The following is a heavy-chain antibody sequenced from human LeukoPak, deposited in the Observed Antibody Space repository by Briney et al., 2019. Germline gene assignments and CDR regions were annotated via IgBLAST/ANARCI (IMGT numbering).Heavy chain of an antibody. CDR3: AKGRIAAAGRGSYFDY. CDR2: ISGSGGST. J-gene: IGHJ4*02. V-gene: IGHV3-23*01. D-gene: IGHD6-13*01. Sequence: GGSLRLSCAASGFTFSSYAMSWVRQAPGKGLEWVSAISGSGGSTYYADSVKGRFTISRDNSKNTLYLQMNSLRAEDTAVYYCAKGRIAAAGRGSYFDYWGQGTLVTVSS. CDR1: GFTFSSYA.